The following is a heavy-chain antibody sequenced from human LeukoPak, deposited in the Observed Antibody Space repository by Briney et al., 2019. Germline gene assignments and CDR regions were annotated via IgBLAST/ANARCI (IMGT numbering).Heavy chain of an antibody. V-gene: IGHV4-4*07. CDR1: GGSISSYY. Sequence: TSETLSLTCTVSGGSISSYYWGWIRQPAGKGLEWIGRIYTSGSTNYNPSLKSRVTMSVDTSKNQFSLKLSSVTAADTAVYYCARDILSEDGGNSDYWGQGTLVTVSS. CDR2: IYTSGST. CDR3: ARDILSEDGGNSDY. D-gene: IGHD4-23*01. J-gene: IGHJ4*02.